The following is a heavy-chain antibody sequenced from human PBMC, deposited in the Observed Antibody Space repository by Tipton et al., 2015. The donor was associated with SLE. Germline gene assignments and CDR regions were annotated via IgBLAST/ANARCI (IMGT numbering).Heavy chain of an antibody. CDR3: AGGSLTGDFAY. J-gene: IGHJ4*02. D-gene: IGHD7-27*01. CDR2: INHSGST. CDR1: GGSFSGYY. Sequence: TLSLTCAVYGGSFSGYYWSWIRQPPGKGLEWIGEINHSGSTNYNPSLKSRVTISVDTSKNQFSLKLSSVTAADTAVYYCAGGSLTGDFAYWGQGTLVTVSS. V-gene: IGHV4-34*01.